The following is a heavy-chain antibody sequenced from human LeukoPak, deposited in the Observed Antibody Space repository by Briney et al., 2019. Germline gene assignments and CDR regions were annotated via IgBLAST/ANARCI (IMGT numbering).Heavy chain of an antibody. D-gene: IGHD3-9*01. CDR1: GFIFSALE. V-gene: IGHV3-48*03. Sequence: GGSLRLSCAASGFIFSALEMNWVRQAPGKGLEWVSYISSSGSTGYYADPVKGRFSISRDNAKNSLDLQMSSLRAEDTAVYYCARALRYFDWLSTSPEYNWFDPWGQGTLVTVSS. J-gene: IGHJ5*02. CDR2: ISSSGSTG. CDR3: ARALRYFDWLSTSPEYNWFDP.